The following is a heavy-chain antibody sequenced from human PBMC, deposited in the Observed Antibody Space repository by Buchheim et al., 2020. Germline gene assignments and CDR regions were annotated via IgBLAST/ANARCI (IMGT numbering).Heavy chain of an antibody. D-gene: IGHD3-16*01. CDR3: ARRPPSWGWFDY. J-gene: IGHJ4*02. CDR1: GFTFSNYW. CDR2: INQDGSGR. V-gene: IGHV3-7*03. Sequence: EVQLVESGGGLVQPGGSLRLSCAASGFTFSNYWMSWVRQAPGKGLEWVANINQDGSGRYYVDSVKGRFTISRDNPKNSLYLQMKSLRAEDTAVYYCARRPPSWGWFDYWGQGTL.